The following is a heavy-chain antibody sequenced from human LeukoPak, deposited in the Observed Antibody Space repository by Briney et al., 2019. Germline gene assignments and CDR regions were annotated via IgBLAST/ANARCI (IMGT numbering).Heavy chain of an antibody. CDR1: GFTFSSYE. V-gene: IGHV3-48*03. D-gene: IGHD2-21*02. CDR2: ISSSGSTI. J-gene: IGHJ3*02. CDR3: ARGGGDYHDAFDI. Sequence: GGSLRLSCAASGFTFSSYEMNWVRQAPGKGLEGVSYISSSGSTIYYADSVKGRFTISRDNAKNSLYLQMNSLRAEDTAVYYCARGGGDYHDAFDIWGQGKMVTVSS.